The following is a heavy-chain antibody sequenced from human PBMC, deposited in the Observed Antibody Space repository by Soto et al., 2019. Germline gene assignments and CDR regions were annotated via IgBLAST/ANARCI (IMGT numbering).Heavy chain of an antibody. CDR2: IKQDGSEK. CDR3: ARGSSRSWYYFDY. Sequence: EVQLVESGGGLVQPGGSLRLSCAASGFTFSNYWMSWVRQAPRKGLEWVANIKQDGSEKYYVDSVKGRFTISRDNAKNSVYLQMNSLRAEDTAVFYCARGSSRSWYYFDYWGQGTLVTVSS. V-gene: IGHV3-7*01. CDR1: GFTFSNYW. J-gene: IGHJ4*02. D-gene: IGHD6-13*01.